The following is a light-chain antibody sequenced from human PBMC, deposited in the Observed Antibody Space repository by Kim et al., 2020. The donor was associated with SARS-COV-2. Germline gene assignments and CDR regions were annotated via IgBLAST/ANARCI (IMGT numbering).Light chain of an antibody. V-gene: IGKV3-11*01. CDR2: DTF. CDR3: QQRSNWPPALS. J-gene: IGKJ4*01. CDR1: QSVGTS. Sequence: SPGERATLSCRASQSVGTSLAWYQQRPGQPPRLLIYDTFNRATGIPDRFSGSGSGTDFTLTISSLESEDFAVYYCQQRSNWPPALSFGGGTKVDIK.